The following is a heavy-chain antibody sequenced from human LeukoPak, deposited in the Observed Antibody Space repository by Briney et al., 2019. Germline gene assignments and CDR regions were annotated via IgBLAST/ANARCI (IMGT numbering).Heavy chain of an antibody. CDR1: GGSLSSTSSH. Sequence: PSEPLSLTCTVSGGSLSSTSSHWGWIRQPPGKGLEWIGYIHYGRNTDYNPSLKSRVTISFDTSKNQFSLNLISATAADTAVYYCARLPGGYWGQGTLVIVSS. J-gene: IGHJ4*02. CDR3: ARLPGGY. D-gene: IGHD1-26*01. CDR2: IHYGRNT. V-gene: IGHV4-39*01.